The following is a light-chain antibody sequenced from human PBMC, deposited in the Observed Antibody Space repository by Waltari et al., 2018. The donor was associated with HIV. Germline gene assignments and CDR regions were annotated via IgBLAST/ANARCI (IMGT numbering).Light chain of an antibody. CDR1: NSALGGYHY. Sequence: QSALTQPASVSGSLGQSVTISCTGANSALGGYHYVSWYQQHPGKAPKLIIHEVSNRPSGVSDRFSGSKSGNTASLTISGLQAEDESDYYCSSFITTTTHVVFGGGTRLTVL. J-gene: IGLJ2*01. V-gene: IGLV2-14*01. CDR2: EVS. CDR3: SSFITTTTHVV.